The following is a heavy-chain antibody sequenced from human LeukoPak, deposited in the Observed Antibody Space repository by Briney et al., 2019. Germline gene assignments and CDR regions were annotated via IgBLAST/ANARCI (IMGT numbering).Heavy chain of an antibody. Sequence: PGRSLRLSCAVSEFSFSHFAMHWVRQAPGKGLEWLAVVSSHGNDGYYADSVKGRFTISRDNSNSTLYLQIDSLRPDDTAIYYCTRDASNFNDFDYWGQGTLVTVSS. CDR2: VSSHGNDG. CDR1: EFSFSHFA. J-gene: IGHJ4*02. D-gene: IGHD5-24*01. CDR3: TRDASNFNDFDY. V-gene: IGHV3-30*01.